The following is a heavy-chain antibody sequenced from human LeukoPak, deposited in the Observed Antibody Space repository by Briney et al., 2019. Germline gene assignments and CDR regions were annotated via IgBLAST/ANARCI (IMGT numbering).Heavy chain of an antibody. V-gene: IGHV4-59*11. CDR3: AREGTRSSGYFYDY. CDR1: RGSISSHY. D-gene: IGHD3-22*01. Sequence: SETLSLTCTVSRGSISSHYRSWIRQPPGKGLEWIGYIYYSGSTNYNPSLKSRVTISVDTSKNQFSLKLSSVTAADTAVYYCAREGTRSSGYFYDYWGQGTLVTVSS. CDR2: IYYSGST. J-gene: IGHJ4*02.